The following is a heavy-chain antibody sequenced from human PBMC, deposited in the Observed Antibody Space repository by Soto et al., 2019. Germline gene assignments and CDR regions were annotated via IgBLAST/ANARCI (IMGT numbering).Heavy chain of an antibody. V-gene: IGHV3-53*02. CDR3: ARGENDAFDI. CDR1: GFTLSSNY. Sequence: EEQVVETGGGLIQPGGSLRLSCAASGFTLSSNYMSWVRQAPGKGLEWVSVIYSGGSIYYADSVKGRFTISRDNSKNSLYLQMNNLRAEYTAIYYCARGENDAFDIWGQGTMVTVSS. CDR2: IYSGGSI. J-gene: IGHJ3*02.